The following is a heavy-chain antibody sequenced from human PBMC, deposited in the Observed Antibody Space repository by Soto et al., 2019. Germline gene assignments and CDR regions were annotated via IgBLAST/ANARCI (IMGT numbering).Heavy chain of an antibody. D-gene: IGHD5-12*01. CDR1: GFLFTTYY. CDR2: IDPKSGRP. J-gene: IGHJ4*02. Sequence: QVQLVQSGAEVKKPGASVKGSCKTSGFLFTTYYIHWVRQAPGQGLEWMGIIDPKSGRPKDAQNFQGSVTMTRDTSTTTVYMDLSSMRSEDTAVYYCARELATIRGVHFDTWGQGTLVTVSS. CDR3: ARELATIRGVHFDT. V-gene: IGHV1-46*01.